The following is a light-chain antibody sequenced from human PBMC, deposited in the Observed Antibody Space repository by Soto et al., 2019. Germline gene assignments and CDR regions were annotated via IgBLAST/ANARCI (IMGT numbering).Light chain of an antibody. V-gene: IGLV2-14*01. J-gene: IGLJ1*01. CDR1: SSDVGGYNY. CDR2: EVS. Sequence: QSALTQPASVSGSPGQSITISCTGTSSDVGGYNYVSWYQQHPGKAPKLMIYEVSNRPSGVSNRFSGSKSGNTASLTISGLQAEDEADYYCSSYTSSSFYVFETGTKLTVL. CDR3: SSYTSSSFYV.